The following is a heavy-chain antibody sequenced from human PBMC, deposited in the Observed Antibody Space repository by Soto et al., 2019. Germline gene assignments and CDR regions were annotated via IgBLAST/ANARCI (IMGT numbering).Heavy chain of an antibody. CDR3: ATNQMGFFDP. V-gene: IGHV1-18*01. D-gene: IGHD1-26*01. CDR1: GYTFTSYG. CDR2: IGAYNGNT. J-gene: IGHJ5*02. Sequence: ASVKVSCKASGYTFTSYGISWVRQAPGQGLEWMGWIGAYNGNTNYAQKFQGRVTMTEDTSTDTAYMELSSLRSEDTAVYYCATNQMGFFDPWGQGTLVTVSS.